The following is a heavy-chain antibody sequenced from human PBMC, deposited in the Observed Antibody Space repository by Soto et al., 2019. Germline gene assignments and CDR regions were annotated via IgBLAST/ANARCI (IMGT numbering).Heavy chain of an antibody. CDR3: ARGNSPTRVESYYYYGMDV. V-gene: IGHV1-18*01. D-gene: IGHD2-15*01. Sequence: QVQLVQSGAEVKKPGASVKVSCKASGYPFDTYAISWVRQAPGQGLEWMGWISAYNGDTYYAQKLQGRVTMPTDTSTSTAYMELRSLRSDDTAVYYCARGNSPTRVESYYYYGMDVWGQGTTVTVSS. CDR1: GYPFDTYA. CDR2: ISAYNGDT. J-gene: IGHJ6*02.